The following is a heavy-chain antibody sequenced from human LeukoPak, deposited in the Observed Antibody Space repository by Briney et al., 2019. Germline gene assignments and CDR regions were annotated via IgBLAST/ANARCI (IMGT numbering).Heavy chain of an antibody. V-gene: IGHV2-5*02. CDR3: VHWSHDYANNNYLALCYFDY. Sequence: ESGPTLVKPTQTLTLTCSFSGFSLTSSGVGVGWIRQPPGKALEWLSLIYWDDDKRYNPSLKSRLTITKDTSKNQVALTLTNMDPVDTATYYCVHWSHDYANNNYLALCYFDYWGQGTLVTVSS. J-gene: IGHJ4*02. CDR2: IYWDDDK. CDR1: GFSLTSSGVG. D-gene: IGHD4/OR15-4a*01.